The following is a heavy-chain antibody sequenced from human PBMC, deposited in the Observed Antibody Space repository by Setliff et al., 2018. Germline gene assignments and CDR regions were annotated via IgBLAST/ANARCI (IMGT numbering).Heavy chain of an antibody. CDR2: MYNSGNT. CDR1: GGSISHHY. Sequence: SSETLSLTCTVSGGSISHHYWSWIRQPPGKGLEWVGYMYNSGNTNYNPSLRRRVAISVDKSKNQFSLKLSSVTAADTAVHYCARALLWFGEGMDVWGKGTTVTVSS. V-gene: IGHV4-59*11. D-gene: IGHD3-10*01. J-gene: IGHJ6*03. CDR3: ARALLWFGEGMDV.